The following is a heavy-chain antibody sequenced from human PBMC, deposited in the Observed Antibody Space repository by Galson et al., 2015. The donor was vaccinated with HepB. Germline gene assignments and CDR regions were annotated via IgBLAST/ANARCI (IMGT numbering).Heavy chain of an antibody. V-gene: IGHV3-30-3*01. J-gene: IGHJ3*02. CDR3: AKDWPFYNFWSVYLGGGDAFDI. D-gene: IGHD3-3*01. CDR1: GFTFSTYA. CDR2: ISNDGNNE. Sequence: SLRLSCAASGFTFSTYAMHWVRQAPGKGLEWVAVISNDGNNEYYADSVKGRFTISRDNSKNTLYLQMNSLRAEGTAMYYCAKDWPFYNFWSVYLGGGDAFDIWGQGTMVTVSS.